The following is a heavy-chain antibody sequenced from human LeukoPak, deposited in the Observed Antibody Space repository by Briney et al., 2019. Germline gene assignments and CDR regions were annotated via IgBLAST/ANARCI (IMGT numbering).Heavy chain of an antibody. CDR2: INQDGREK. V-gene: IGHV3-7*01. J-gene: IGHJ4*02. D-gene: IGHD2-21*01. CDR3: ARDSPNEAILWWSIDY. CDR1: GFIFRNYW. Sequence: PGGSLRLSCAASGFIFRNYWMSWVRQAPGKGLEWVAIINQDGREKHYVDPVKGRFTISRDNARNSLYLQMNSLRAEDTAVYYCARDSPNEAILWWSIDYWGQGTLVTVSS.